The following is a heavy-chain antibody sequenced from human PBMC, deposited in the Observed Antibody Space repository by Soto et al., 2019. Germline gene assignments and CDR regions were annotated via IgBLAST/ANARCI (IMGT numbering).Heavy chain of an antibody. CDR2: IYYSGST. CDR1: GGSISSGDYY. CDR3: AGNSYGYIFYDY. J-gene: IGHJ4*02. Sequence: QVQLQESGPGLVKPSQTLSLTCTVSGGSISSGDYYWSWIRPPGKGLEWIGYIYYSGSTYYNPSLNSRVTIPVDPSTNQFSLKLSSVPAADTAVYYCAGNSYGYIFYDYWAREPWSPSPQ. D-gene: IGHD5-18*01. V-gene: IGHV4-30-4*01.